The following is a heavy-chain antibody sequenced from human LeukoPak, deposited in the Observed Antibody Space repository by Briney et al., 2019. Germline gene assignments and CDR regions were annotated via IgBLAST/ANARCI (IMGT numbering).Heavy chain of an antibody. V-gene: IGHV4-39*07. CDR3: ARARNYYDSSGYYYEGDAFDI. Sequence: SETLSLTCTVSGGSISSSTYYWGWIRQPPGKGLEWIGYIYYSGDTYYNSSLKSRVTISVDTSKNQFSLKLSSVTAADTAVYFCARARNYYDSSGYYYEGDAFDIWGQGTMVTVSS. J-gene: IGHJ3*02. CDR2: IYYSGDT. CDR1: GGSISSSTYY. D-gene: IGHD3-22*01.